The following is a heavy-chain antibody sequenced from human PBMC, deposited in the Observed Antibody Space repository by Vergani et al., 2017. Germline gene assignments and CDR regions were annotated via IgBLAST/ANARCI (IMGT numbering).Heavy chain of an antibody. Sequence: QVSLVESGGGVVQPWRSLTLTCSASGFGFKNFAMHWVRQAPGKGLEWVATISKDGTHDNYDPSVSGRFAVSRDNFKNTMYLQMDRLTTDDTAVYFCAGDGSGIGVNSSDYARLLYHWGQGILVTVSS. D-gene: IGHD3-22*01. CDR2: ISKDGTHD. CDR1: GFGFKNFA. J-gene: IGHJ4*02. V-gene: IGHV3-30*03. CDR3: AGDGSGIGVNSSDYARLLYH.